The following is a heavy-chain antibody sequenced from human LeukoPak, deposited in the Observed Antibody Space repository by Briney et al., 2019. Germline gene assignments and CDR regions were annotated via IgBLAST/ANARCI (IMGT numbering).Heavy chain of an antibody. Sequence: SLETLSLTCTVSGGSISSYYWSWIRQPPGKGLEWVGYIYSSGSTNYDPSLKSRVTISLDTSKNQFSLKLSSVTAADTAVYYCARGPTRYYFDYWGQGTLVTVSS. CDR3: ARGPTRYYFDY. D-gene: IGHD4-11*01. J-gene: IGHJ4*02. CDR1: GGSISSYY. V-gene: IGHV4-59*01. CDR2: IYSSGST.